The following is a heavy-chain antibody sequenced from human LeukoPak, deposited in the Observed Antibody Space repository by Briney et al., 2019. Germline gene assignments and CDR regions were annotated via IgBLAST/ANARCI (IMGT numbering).Heavy chain of an antibody. D-gene: IGHD6-19*01. Sequence: GGSLRLSCADSGFTFSSYWMRWVRQAPGKGLEWVASIKQDGSEKYCVDSVKGRFTISRDNAKNSLYLQMNSLRAEDTAVYYCAREFSSGWYYFDYWGQGTLVTVSS. J-gene: IGHJ4*02. V-gene: IGHV3-7*01. CDR2: IKQDGSEK. CDR1: GFTFSSYW. CDR3: AREFSSGWYYFDY.